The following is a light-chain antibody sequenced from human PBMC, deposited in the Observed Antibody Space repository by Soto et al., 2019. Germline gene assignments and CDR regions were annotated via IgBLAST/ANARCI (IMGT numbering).Light chain of an antibody. Sequence: EIVLTQYTCTLSLSPVERATLSCRASQSVSSSYLAWYQQKPGQAPRLLIYGASSRATGIPDRFSGSGSGTDFTLTISRLEPEDFAVYYCQQYGNSPITFGQGRRLEIK. CDR2: GAS. CDR3: QQYGNSPIT. CDR1: QSVSSSY. V-gene: IGKV3-20*01. J-gene: IGKJ5*01.